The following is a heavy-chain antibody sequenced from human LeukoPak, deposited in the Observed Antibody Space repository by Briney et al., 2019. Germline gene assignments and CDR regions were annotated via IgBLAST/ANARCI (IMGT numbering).Heavy chain of an antibody. V-gene: IGHV3-33*01. Sequence: GGSLRLSCAASGFTFSSYGMPWVRQAPGKGLEWVAVIWYDGSNKYYADSVKGRFTISRDNSKNTLYLQMNSLRAEDTAVYYCARPSGYSSSWYLGYWGQGTLVTVSS. CDR3: ARPSGYSSSWYLGY. CDR2: IWYDGSNK. CDR1: GFTFSSYG. J-gene: IGHJ4*02. D-gene: IGHD6-13*01.